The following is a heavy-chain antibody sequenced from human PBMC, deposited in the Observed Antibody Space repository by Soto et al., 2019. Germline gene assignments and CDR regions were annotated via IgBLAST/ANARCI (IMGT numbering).Heavy chain of an antibody. D-gene: IGHD1-20*01. J-gene: IGHJ6*02. V-gene: IGHV3-33*01. CDR1: GFTFYTYG. CDR3: GRLGGNVDNCKRYAYYAMHV. Sequence: QVQLVESGGGVVQPGRSLRLSCAASGFTFYTYGMHWVRQAPVKGLEWGASIWYDGSLKYYADSVKGRFTISRDNPKNTLYLQRSSLRAEDTAVYYCGRLGGNVDNCKRYAYYAMHVSCRGTTVTVSS. CDR2: IWYDGSLK.